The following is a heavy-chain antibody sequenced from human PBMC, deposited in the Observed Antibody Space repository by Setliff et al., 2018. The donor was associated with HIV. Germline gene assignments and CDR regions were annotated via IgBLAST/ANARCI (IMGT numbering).Heavy chain of an antibody. V-gene: IGHV3-48*01. Sequence: GGSLRLSCAASGFTFSTYSMNWVRQAPGKGLEWISYINREETTEWYADSVKGRFIISRDNAKNSLYLQMSSLRAEDTAVYYCARVGYCSSTSCYDYWGQGTLVTVSS. CDR1: GFTFSTYS. D-gene: IGHD2-2*01. J-gene: IGHJ4*02. CDR2: INREETTE. CDR3: ARVGYCSSTSCYDY.